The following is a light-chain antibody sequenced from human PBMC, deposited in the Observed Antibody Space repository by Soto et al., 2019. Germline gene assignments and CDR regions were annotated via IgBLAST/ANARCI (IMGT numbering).Light chain of an antibody. CDR2: DAY. CDR1: QGVGST. V-gene: IGKV3-15*01. CDR3: QHYKAWPLA. Sequence: EIVMTQSPATLSVSPGERVTLSCRASQGVGSTLAWYRQQPGQAPRLPIYDAYIRATGVPARFSGSGSGTEFTLTISSLQSEDFAVYYCQHYKAWPLAFGGGTKVEIK. J-gene: IGKJ4*01.